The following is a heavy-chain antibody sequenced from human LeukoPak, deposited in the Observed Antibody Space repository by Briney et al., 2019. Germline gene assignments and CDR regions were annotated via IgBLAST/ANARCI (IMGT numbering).Heavy chain of an antibody. Sequence: VASVKVSCKASGYTFTSYGINWVRQATGQGLEWMGWMNPNSGNTGYAQKFQGRVTMTRNTSISTAYMELSSLRSEDTAVYYCARRDEYCSSTSCETGWGQGTLVTVSS. CDR2: MNPNSGNT. D-gene: IGHD2-2*01. V-gene: IGHV1-8*01. J-gene: IGHJ4*02. CDR1: GYTFTSYG. CDR3: ARRDEYCSSTSCETG.